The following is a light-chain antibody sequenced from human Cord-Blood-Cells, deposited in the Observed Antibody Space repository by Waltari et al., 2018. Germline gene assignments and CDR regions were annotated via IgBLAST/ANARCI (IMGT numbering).Light chain of an antibody. CDR1: KLGDKY. CDR3: QAWDSSTYV. CDR2: QDR. Sequence: SYELTQPPSVSVSPGQTASITCSGDKLGDKYACWYQQKTGQSPVLVLYQDRKRPSGIPERFSGSNSGNTATLTISGTQAMDEADYYCQAWDSSTYVFGTGTKVTVL. V-gene: IGLV3-1*01. J-gene: IGLJ1*01.